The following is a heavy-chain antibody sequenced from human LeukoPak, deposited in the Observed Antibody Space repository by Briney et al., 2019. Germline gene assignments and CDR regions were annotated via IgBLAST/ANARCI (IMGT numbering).Heavy chain of an antibody. D-gene: IGHD2-2*01. CDR3: AQRHSLNWFDP. Sequence: PGGSLRLSCAASGFTFTTYGMSWVRQAPGKGLEWVSGISGSGGRTYYADSVKGRFTISRDNSKNTLYLQMNSLRAEDTAVYYCAQRHSLNWFDPWGQGTLVTVSS. J-gene: IGHJ5*02. V-gene: IGHV3-23*01. CDR1: GFTFTTYG. CDR2: ISGSGGRT.